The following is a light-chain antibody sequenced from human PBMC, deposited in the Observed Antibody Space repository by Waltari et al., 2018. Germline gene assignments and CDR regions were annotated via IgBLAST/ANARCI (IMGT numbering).Light chain of an antibody. V-gene: IGLV3-19*01. J-gene: IGLJ3*02. CDR1: SLRSNY. CDR3: NSRDSSGNLRL. Sequence: SSELTQDPAVSVALGQTVRITCQGDSLRSNYASCYKQKEGQAPDLVMFGKNNRPSGIPDRFSGSSSGNTASLTITGVQAEDESDYYCNSRDSSGNLRLFGGGTKLTVL. CDR2: GKN.